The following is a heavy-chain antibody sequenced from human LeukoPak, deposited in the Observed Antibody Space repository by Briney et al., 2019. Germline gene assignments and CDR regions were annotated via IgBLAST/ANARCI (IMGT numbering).Heavy chain of an antibody. D-gene: IGHD5-18*01. J-gene: IGHJ4*02. CDR3: ARGLDGYRGGYYFDY. CDR1: GFIFSSYA. CDR2: ISYDGNNK. Sequence: GGSLRLSCAAPGFIFSSYAIHWVRQAPGKGLEWVAVISYDGNNKNYVDSVEGRFTISRDNSKNTLYLQMNSLRAEDTAVYYCARGLDGYRGGYYFDYWGQGTLVTVSS. V-gene: IGHV3-30-3*01.